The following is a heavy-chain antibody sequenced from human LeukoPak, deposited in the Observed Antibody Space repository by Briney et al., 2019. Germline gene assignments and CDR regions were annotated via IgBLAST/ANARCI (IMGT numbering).Heavy chain of an antibody. V-gene: IGHV3-48*01. Sequence: GGSLRLSCAASGFTFSSYSMNWVRQAPGKGLEWISYISSGSGTIYYADSVKGRFTISRDNAKNSLYLQMNSLRVEDTAVYYCAKGRSDFDYWGQGTLVTVSS. CDR2: ISSGSGTI. CDR1: GFTFSSYS. CDR3: AKGRSDFDY. J-gene: IGHJ4*02.